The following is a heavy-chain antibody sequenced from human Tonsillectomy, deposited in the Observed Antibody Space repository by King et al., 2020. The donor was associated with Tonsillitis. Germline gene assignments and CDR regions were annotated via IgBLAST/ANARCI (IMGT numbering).Heavy chain of an antibody. Sequence: VQLVESGAEVKKPGASVKVSCKASGYTFTSYYMHWVRQAPGQGLEWMGIINPSGGSTSYAQKFQGRVTMTRDTSTSTVYMELSSLRSEDTAVYYCARGPEGSTSCYGGDCWFDPWGQGTLVTVSS. CDR3: ARGPEGSTSCYGGDCWFDP. J-gene: IGHJ5*02. CDR2: INPSGGST. V-gene: IGHV1-46*01. CDR1: GYTFTSYY. D-gene: IGHD2-2*01.